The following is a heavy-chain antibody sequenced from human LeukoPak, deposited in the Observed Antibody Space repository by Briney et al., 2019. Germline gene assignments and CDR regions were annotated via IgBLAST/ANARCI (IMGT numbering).Heavy chain of an antibody. D-gene: IGHD2-2*01. CDR2: INPNSGGT. CDR3: ARRSQVVPAAARRDYYYYMDV. Sequence: AASVKVSCKASGYTFTGYYMHWVRQAPGQGLEWMGWINPNSGGTNYAQKFQGRVTMTRDTSISTAYMELSSLRSEDTAVYYCARRSQVVPAAARRDYYYYMDVWGKGTTVTISS. CDR1: GYTFTGYY. J-gene: IGHJ6*03. V-gene: IGHV1-2*02.